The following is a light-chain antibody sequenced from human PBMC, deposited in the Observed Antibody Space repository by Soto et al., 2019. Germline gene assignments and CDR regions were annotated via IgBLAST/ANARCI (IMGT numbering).Light chain of an antibody. CDR2: GAS. V-gene: IGKV3-15*01. CDR3: QQYNNWPPWT. Sequence: VLTQSPCTLSFSPGERATLSCRASQSVSSNLAWYQQKPGQAPRLLIYGASTRATGIPARFSGSGSGTEFTLTISSLQSEDFAVYYCQQYNNWPPWTFGQGTKVDIK. CDR1: QSVSSN. J-gene: IGKJ1*01.